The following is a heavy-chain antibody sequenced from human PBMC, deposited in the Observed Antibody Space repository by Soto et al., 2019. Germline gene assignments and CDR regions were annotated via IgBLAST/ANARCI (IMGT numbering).Heavy chain of an antibody. V-gene: IGHV4-30-4*01. D-gene: IGHD6-13*01. J-gene: IGHJ4*02. CDR2: IYYSGNT. CDR3: ARVFKRCSSRPGPLEY. Sequence: SETLSLTCTVSGGSLSSGDYYWSWIRQPPGKGLEWIGCIYYSGNTYYNPSLKSRFSISVDTSKNQFSLKLSSVTAADTAVYYCARVFKRCSSRPGPLEYWGLGSPGTVS. CDR1: GGSLSSGDYY.